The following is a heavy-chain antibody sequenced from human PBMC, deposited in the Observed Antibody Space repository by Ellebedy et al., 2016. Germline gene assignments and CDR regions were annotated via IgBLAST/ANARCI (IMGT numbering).Heavy chain of an antibody. CDR1: GDSVTNGRYY. CDR3: AIYHRNNDYHIDP. J-gene: IGHJ5*02. CDR2: IYYSGST. Sequence: GSLRLXXSVSGDSVTNGRYYWSWFRQPPGKEMEWIGYIYYSGSTNYNPSLKSRVTMSIDTSKNQFSLHLSSVTATDTAVYHCAIYHRNNDYHIDPWGQGTLVTVSS. D-gene: IGHD1-14*01. V-gene: IGHV4-61*01.